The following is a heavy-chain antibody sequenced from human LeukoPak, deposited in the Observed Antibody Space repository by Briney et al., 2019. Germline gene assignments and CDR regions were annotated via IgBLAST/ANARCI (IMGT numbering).Heavy chain of an antibody. CDR2: ISYDGSNK. J-gene: IGHJ4*02. CDR1: GFTFSSYG. Sequence: GGSLRLSCAASGFTFSSYGMHWVRKAPGKGLEWVAVISYDGSNKYYADSVKGRFTISRDNSKNTLYLQMNSLRAEDTAVYYCAKDTTTVTASYWGQGPLVTVSS. V-gene: IGHV3-30*18. CDR3: AKDTTTVTASY. D-gene: IGHD4-17*01.